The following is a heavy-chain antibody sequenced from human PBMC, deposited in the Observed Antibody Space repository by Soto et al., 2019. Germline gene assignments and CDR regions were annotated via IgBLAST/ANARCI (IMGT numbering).Heavy chain of an antibody. Sequence: PGGSLRLSCAASGFTFSSYGMHWVRQAPGKGLEWVAVIWFDGSNKYNADSVKGRFTNSRDNSKNTLYLQMNSLRAEDTAVYYCARVLGFGSERPYYYYYMDVWGKGTTVTVSS. CDR2: IWFDGSNK. J-gene: IGHJ6*03. CDR1: GFTFSSYG. CDR3: ARVLGFGSERPYYYYYMDV. V-gene: IGHV3-33*01. D-gene: IGHD3-3*01.